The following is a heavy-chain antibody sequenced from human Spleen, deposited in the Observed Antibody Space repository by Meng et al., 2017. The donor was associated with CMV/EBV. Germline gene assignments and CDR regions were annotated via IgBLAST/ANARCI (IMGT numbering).Heavy chain of an antibody. V-gene: IGHV3-11*04. Sequence: LRLYCAASGLSLSDYYMSWIRQAPGKGLEWVSYISSSGTAKYYADSVKGRFTISRDNARNSLYLQMNSLRVEDTAVYYCVQDYGERWGQGTLVTVSS. CDR1: GLSLSDYY. D-gene: IGHD4-17*01. J-gene: IGHJ4*02. CDR2: ISSSGTAK. CDR3: VQDYGER.